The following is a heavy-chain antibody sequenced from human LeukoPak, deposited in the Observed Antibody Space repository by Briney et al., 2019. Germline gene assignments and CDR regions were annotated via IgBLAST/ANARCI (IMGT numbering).Heavy chain of an antibody. CDR3: ARLPGYYYGSGSYFTD. Sequence: GGSPRLSCAASGFTFSNYGMHWVRQAPGKGLEWVAVISFDGSNKYYADSVKGRFTISRDNSKNTLYLQMNSLRAEDTAVYYCARLPGYYYGSGSYFTDWGQGTLVTVSS. CDR2: ISFDGSNK. J-gene: IGHJ4*02. CDR1: GFTFSNYG. D-gene: IGHD3-10*01. V-gene: IGHV3-30*03.